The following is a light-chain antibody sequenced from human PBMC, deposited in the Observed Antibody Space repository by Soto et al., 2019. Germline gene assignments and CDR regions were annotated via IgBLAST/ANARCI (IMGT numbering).Light chain of an antibody. V-gene: IGLV2-8*01. CDR3: SSYGGYNNVV. Sequence: QSALTQPPSASGSPGQSVTISCTGTSSDVGGYNYVSWFQQHPGKAPKLIIHEVNQRPSGVPDRLSGSKSGNTASLTVSGLQAEDEGTYYCSSYGGYNNVVFGTGTKVTVL. J-gene: IGLJ1*01. CDR1: SSDVGGYNY. CDR2: EVN.